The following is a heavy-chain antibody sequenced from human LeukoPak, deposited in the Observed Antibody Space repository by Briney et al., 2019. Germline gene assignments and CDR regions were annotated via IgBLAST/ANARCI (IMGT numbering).Heavy chain of an antibody. CDR2: IRGSGGTT. V-gene: IGHV3-23*01. Sequence: PGGSLRLSCVVSGFTFSSYAMSWVRQAPGKGLEWVSTIRGSGGTTYYADSVKGRFTISRDNSKNTLYLQMNSLRAEDTAVYYCAQGGTGSTDWFDPWGRGTLVTVSS. CDR1: GFTFSSYA. CDR3: AQGGTGSTDWFDP. J-gene: IGHJ5*02. D-gene: IGHD1-7*01.